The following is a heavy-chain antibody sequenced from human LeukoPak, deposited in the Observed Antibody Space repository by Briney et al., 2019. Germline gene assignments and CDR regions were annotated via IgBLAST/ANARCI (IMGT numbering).Heavy chain of an antibody. J-gene: IGHJ4*02. D-gene: IGHD1-14*01. CDR1: GFTITRNY. V-gene: IGHV3-53*01. CDR2: IYSGGST. CDR3: ARVTSRSGYYFDY. Sequence: PGGSLRLSCAASGFTITRNYMTWVRQAPGKGLEWVSLIYSGGSTSYSDSVKGRFTISRETSKETAYLQMDSLRAEDTAVYYCARVTSRSGYYFDYWGQGSLVTVSS.